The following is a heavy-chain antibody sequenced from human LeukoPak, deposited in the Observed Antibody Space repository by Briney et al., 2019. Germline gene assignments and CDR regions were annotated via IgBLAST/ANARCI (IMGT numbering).Heavy chain of an antibody. CDR1: GYSFTSYW. J-gene: IGHJ4*02. CDR2: IDPSDSYT. Sequence: GESLKISCKGSGYSFTSYWISWARQMPGKGLEWVGRIDPSDSYTNYSPSFQGHVTISADKSISTAYLQWSSLKASDTAMYYCARSGYCSGGSCYPIDYWGQGTLVTVSS. V-gene: IGHV5-10-1*01. D-gene: IGHD2-15*01. CDR3: ARSGYCSGGSCYPIDY.